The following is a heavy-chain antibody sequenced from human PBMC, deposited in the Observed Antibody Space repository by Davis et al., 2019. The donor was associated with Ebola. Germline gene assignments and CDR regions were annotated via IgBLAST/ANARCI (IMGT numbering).Heavy chain of an antibody. J-gene: IGHJ4*02. CDR3: VKGDRQCSSSSCYNY. V-gene: IGHV1-8*01. Sequence: ASVKVSCKASGFTFSSSAMQWVRQAPGQGLEWMGWMNPDSGNTGYAQKFQGRVTMTRTTSIGTAYMELSSLTSEDTAIYYCVKGDRQCSSSSCYNYWGQGTLVTVSS. D-gene: IGHD2-2*02. CDR1: GFTFSSSA. CDR2: MNPDSGNT.